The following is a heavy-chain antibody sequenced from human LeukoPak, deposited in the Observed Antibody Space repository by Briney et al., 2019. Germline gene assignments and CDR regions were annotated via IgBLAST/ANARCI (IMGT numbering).Heavy chain of an antibody. CDR3: ASSLPRGQYYFDY. CDR1: GYTFTGYY. D-gene: IGHD5-12*01. J-gene: IGHJ4*02. CDR2: INPNSGGT. Sequence: ASVKVSCKASGYTFTGYYMHWVRQAPGQGREWMGRINPNSGGTNYAQKFQGRVTMTRDTSISTAYMELSRLRSDDTAVYYCASSLPRGQYYFDYWGQGTLVTVSS. V-gene: IGHV1-2*06.